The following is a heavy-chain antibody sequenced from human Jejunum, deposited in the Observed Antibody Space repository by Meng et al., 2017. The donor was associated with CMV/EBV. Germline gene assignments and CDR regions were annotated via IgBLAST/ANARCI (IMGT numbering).Heavy chain of an antibody. V-gene: IGHV1-8*01. CDR1: GYTFTNYD. CDR2: MNPTSGNT. J-gene: IGHJ5*02. CDR3: ARDYGGNSGWFDP. Sequence: AGYTFTNYDINWVRQATGQGLEWMGWMNPTSGNTGSAQKFQGRVILTRDISISTAYMELSNLRSEDSAIYYCARDYGGNSGWFDPWGQGTLVTVSS. D-gene: IGHD4-23*01.